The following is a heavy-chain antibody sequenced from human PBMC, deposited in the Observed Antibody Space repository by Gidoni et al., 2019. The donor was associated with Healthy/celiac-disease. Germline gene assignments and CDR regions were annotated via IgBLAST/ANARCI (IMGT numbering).Heavy chain of an antibody. D-gene: IGHD3-16*02. CDR3: ASAFRGSYRSSDY. V-gene: IGHV4-34*01. CDR2: INHSGST. Sequence: QVQLQQWGAGLLMPSETLSLTCAVYGGSFSGYYRSWIRQPPGKGLEWIGEINHSGSTNYNPSLKSRVTISVDTSKNQFSLKLSSVTAADTAVYYCASAFRGSYRSSDYWGQGTLVTVSS. J-gene: IGHJ4*02. CDR1: GGSFSGYY.